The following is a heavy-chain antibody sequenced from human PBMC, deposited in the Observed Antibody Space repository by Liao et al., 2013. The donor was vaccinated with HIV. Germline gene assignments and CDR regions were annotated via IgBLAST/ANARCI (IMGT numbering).Heavy chain of an antibody. J-gene: IGHJ4*02. D-gene: IGHD6-13*01. CDR1: SGSFSSGSYH. CDR2: IYTSGST. CDR3: ARGRKQQLVDSYYFDY. V-gene: IGHV4-61*02. Sequence: QVQLQESGPGLVKPSQTLSLTCTVSSGSFSSGSYHWSWIRQPAGKGLEWIGRIYTSGSTNYNPSLKSRVTISVDTSKNQFSLKLSSVTAADTAVHYCARGRKQQLVDSYYFDYWGQGTLVTVSS.